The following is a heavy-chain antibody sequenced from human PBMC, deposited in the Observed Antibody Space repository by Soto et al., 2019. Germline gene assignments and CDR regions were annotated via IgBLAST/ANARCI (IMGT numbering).Heavy chain of an antibody. CDR1: GYSFTTYW. V-gene: IGHV5-51*03. J-gene: IGHJ4*02. CDR3: ARLTSRAVSGNPVPNPYYFDF. Sequence: EVQLVQSGAEVKKPGESLKISCKASGYSFTTYWIGWVRLMPGKGLEWVAIIYPGDSDSRYSPSFQGQVTISADKSISAAYLQWSSLKASDTSTYYCARLTSRAVSGNPVPNPYYFDFWGQGTLVTVSS. CDR2: IYPGDSDS. D-gene: IGHD6-19*01.